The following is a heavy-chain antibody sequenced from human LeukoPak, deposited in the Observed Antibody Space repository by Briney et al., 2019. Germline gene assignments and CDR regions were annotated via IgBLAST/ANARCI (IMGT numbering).Heavy chain of an antibody. D-gene: IGHD6-19*01. CDR2: IYYSGST. V-gene: IGHV4-59*11. J-gene: IGHJ4*02. CDR1: GGSISSHY. Sequence: PSETLSLTCTVSGGSISSHYWSWIRQPPGKGLEWIGYIYYSGSTNYNPSLKSRVTISVDTSKNQFSLKLSSVTAAGTAVYYCARGYSSGWYSYYFDYWGQGTLVTVSS. CDR3: ARGYSSGWYSYYFDY.